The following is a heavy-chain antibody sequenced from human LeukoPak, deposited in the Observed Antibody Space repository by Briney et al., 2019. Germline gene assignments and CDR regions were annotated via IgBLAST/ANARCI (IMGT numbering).Heavy chain of an antibody. CDR2: IIPILGIA. CDR1: GGTFSSYT. J-gene: IGHJ5*02. V-gene: IGHV1-69*02. D-gene: IGHD3-10*01. CDR3: ARVHPITMVRGVTYDP. Sequence: GASVKVSCKASGGTFSSYTISWVRQAPGQGLEWMGRIIPILGIANYAQKFQGRVTITADKSTSTAYMELRSLRSDDTAVYYCARVHPITMVRGVTYDPWGQGTLVTVSS.